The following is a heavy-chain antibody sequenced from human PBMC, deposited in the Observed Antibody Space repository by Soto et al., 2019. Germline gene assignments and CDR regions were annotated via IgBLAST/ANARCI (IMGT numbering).Heavy chain of an antibody. CDR3: ARVSAGYWYFDL. CDR2: IYYSGST. V-gene: IGHV4-59*01. CDR1: GGSISSYY. Sequence: QVQLQESGPGLVKPSETLSLTCTVSGGSISSYYWSWIRQPPGKGLEWIGYIYYSGSTNYKPSLKSRVTISVDTSKNQFSLGLSSVTAADTAVYYCARVSAGYWYFDLWGRGTLVTVSS. D-gene: IGHD6-19*01. J-gene: IGHJ2*01.